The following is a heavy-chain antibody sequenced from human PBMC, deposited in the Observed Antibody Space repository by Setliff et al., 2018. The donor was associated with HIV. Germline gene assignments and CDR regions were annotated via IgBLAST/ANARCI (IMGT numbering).Heavy chain of an antibody. Sequence: ASVKVSCKASGYTFTSYGISWVRQAPGQRLEWLGWINAGDDNPKYSQKFQDRVTITRDTSASTAYMELSSLMSEDTAVYYCARLRVLQLLEWSNYYYYGLDVWGQGTTVTVSS. V-gene: IGHV1-3*01. CDR2: INAGDDNP. D-gene: IGHD3-3*01. CDR3: ARLRVLQLLEWSNYYYYGLDV. CDR1: GYTFTSYG. J-gene: IGHJ6*02.